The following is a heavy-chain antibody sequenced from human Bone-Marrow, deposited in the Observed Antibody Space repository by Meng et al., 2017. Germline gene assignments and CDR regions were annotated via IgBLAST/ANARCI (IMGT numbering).Heavy chain of an antibody. CDR2: IWYDGSNK. Sequence: QGELVESGGGGVQPGSSRRLCCAASGFSFSSYGMHWVRQAPGKGLEWVAVIWYDGSNKYYAESVKGRFTISRDNSKNTMNLQMNSLRAEDTAVYYCARDLGGTNYPFDYWGQGILVTVSS. D-gene: IGHD4/OR15-4a*01. J-gene: IGHJ4*02. CDR1: GFSFSSYG. V-gene: IGHV3-33*01. CDR3: ARDLGGTNYPFDY.